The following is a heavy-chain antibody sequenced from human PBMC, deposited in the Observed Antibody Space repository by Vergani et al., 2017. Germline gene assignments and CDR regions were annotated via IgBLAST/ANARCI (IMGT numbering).Heavy chain of an antibody. CDR1: GGTFSSYA. J-gene: IGHJ3*02. CDR3: ARESEDRGSSGARYAFDI. Sequence: QVQLVQSGAEVKKPGSSVKVSCKASGGTFSSYAISWVRQAPGQGLEWMGGIIPIFGTANYAQKFQGRVTITSDKSTSTAYMELSSLRSEDTAVYYCARESEDRGSSGARYAFDIWGQGTMVTVSS. V-gene: IGHV1-69*06. D-gene: IGHD3-22*01. CDR2: IIPIFGTA.